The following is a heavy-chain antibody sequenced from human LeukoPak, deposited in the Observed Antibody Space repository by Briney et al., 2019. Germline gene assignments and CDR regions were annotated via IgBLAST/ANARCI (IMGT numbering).Heavy chain of an antibody. Sequence: PSETLSLTCTVSGDSITSYFWSWIRQPPGKGLEWVGYIFYSGITNYNPSLKSRVTISVDTSKNQFSLKLSSVTAADTAVYYCARLVVDTAMVNFDYWGQGTLVTVSS. D-gene: IGHD5-18*01. CDR3: ARLVVDTAMVNFDY. V-gene: IGHV4-59*12. CDR2: IFYSGIT. J-gene: IGHJ4*02. CDR1: GDSITSYF.